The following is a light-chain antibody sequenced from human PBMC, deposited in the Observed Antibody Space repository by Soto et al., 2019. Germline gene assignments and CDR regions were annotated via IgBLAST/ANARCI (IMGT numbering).Light chain of an antibody. CDR3: AAWDDSLSGRV. CDR1: SSNIGSNY. V-gene: IGLV1-47*01. Sequence: QSVLTQPPSASGTPGQRVTISCSGSSSNIGSNYVYWYQHLPGTAPKLLIYRNNQRPSGVPDRFFGSKSGTSASLAISGLRSEDEADYYCAAWDDSLSGRVFGGGTKVTVL. J-gene: IGLJ2*01. CDR2: RNN.